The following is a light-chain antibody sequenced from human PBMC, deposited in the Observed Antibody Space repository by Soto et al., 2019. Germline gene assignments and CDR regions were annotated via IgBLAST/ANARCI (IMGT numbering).Light chain of an antibody. V-gene: IGKV3-15*01. CDR3: QQYRNWPRT. J-gene: IGKJ3*01. CDR1: QSVGRC. Sequence: EIVLKKSPDTLSLYTGETATISCLASQSVGRCFIARYQQEVGQAPRLLSYGASGRATDMPGRFSGRGSGTEFTLTISSLQSEDDAVYYCQQYRNWPRTFGQGTNVDI. CDR2: GAS.